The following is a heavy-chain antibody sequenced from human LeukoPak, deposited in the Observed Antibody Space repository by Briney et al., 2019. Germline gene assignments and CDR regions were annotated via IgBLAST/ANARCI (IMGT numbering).Heavy chain of an antibody. J-gene: IGHJ4*02. D-gene: IGHD5-12*01. CDR3: ASSPGDGYILFDY. Sequence: PGGSLRLSCAASGFTVSSNYMSWVRQAPGKGLEWVSVIYSGGSTYYADSVKGRFTISRDNSKNTLYLQMNSLRAEDTAVYYCASSPGDGYILFDYWGQGTLVTVSS. V-gene: IGHV3-66*01. CDR2: IYSGGST. CDR1: GFTVSSNY.